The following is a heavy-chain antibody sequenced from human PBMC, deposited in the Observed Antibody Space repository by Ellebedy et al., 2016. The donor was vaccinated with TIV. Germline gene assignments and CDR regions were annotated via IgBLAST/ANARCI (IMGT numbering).Heavy chain of an antibody. CDR3: AREIDSPDAYCSDESCYPDY. V-gene: IGHV1-69*13. CDR1: GGTFSSYG. D-gene: IGHD2-15*01. Sequence: ASVKVSCKASGGTFSSYGISWARQAPGQGLEWMGGIIGIFGTANYAQRFQGRVTIAADEFMSTAYMELTSLRSEDTAVYYCAREIDSPDAYCSDESCYPDYWGQGTLVTVSS. CDR2: IIGIFGTA. J-gene: IGHJ4*02.